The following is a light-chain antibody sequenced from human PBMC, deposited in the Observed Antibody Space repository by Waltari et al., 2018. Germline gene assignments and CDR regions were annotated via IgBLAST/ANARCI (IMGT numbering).Light chain of an antibody. Sequence: DIQIPQSPSTLSASVGDRVTITCGTSQSISSWLAWYQQKPGKDPKLLIYKASSLESGVPSRFSGSGSGTEFTLTISSLQPDDFATYYCQQYNSYAASFGQGTKVEIK. CDR3: QQYNSYAAS. J-gene: IGKJ1*01. CDR1: QSISSW. CDR2: KAS. V-gene: IGKV1-5*03.